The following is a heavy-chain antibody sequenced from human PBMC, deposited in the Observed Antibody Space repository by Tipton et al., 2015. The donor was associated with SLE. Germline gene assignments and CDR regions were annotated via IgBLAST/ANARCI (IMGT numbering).Heavy chain of an antibody. CDR2: IYYSGST. D-gene: IGHD3-22*01. CDR1: GYSISSGYY. J-gene: IGHJ3*02. CDR3: ARDGAMIVPRGSFDI. V-gene: IGHV4-38-2*02. Sequence: GLVKPSETLSLTCAVSGYSISSGYYWGWIRQPPGKGLEWIGYIYYSGSTNYNPSLKSRVTISVDTSKNQFSLKLSSVTAADTAVYYCARDGAMIVPRGSFDIWGQGTMVTVSS.